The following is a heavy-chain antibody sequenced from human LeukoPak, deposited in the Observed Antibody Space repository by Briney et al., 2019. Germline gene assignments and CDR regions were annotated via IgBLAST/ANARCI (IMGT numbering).Heavy chain of an antibody. V-gene: IGHV4-4*07. CDR3: ATDCSGSSCYPAGFDY. Sequence: SETLSLTCTVSGGSISTYYWNWIRQPAGKGLEWIGRTYTGGYTNYNPSVKSRVTMSVDTSKNQFSLKLSSVTAADTAVYYCATDCSGSSCYPAGFDYWGQGTLVTVSS. CDR2: TYTGGYT. D-gene: IGHD2-15*01. CDR1: GGSISTYY. J-gene: IGHJ4*02.